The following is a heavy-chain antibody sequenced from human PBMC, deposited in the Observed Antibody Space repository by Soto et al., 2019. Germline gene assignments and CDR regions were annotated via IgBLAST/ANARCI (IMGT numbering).Heavy chain of an antibody. D-gene: IGHD6-13*01. CDR2: ISAYNGNT. J-gene: IGHJ6*02. CDR1: GYTFTSYG. Sequence: ASVKVSCKASGYTFTSYGISWVRQAPGQGLEWMGWISAYNGNTNYAQKLQGRVTMTTDTSTSTAYMELRSLRSDDTAVYYCARASLGGYSSSFNVWNVWGQGTTVTVSS. V-gene: IGHV1-18*01. CDR3: ARASLGGYSSSFNVWNV.